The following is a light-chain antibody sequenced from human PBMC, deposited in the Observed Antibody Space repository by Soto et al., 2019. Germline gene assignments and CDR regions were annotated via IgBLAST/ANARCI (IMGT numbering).Light chain of an antibody. V-gene: IGLV2-14*01. CDR2: QVT. CDR3: SSHTTSDISYV. CDR1: SSDIGGYYY. J-gene: IGLJ3*02. Sequence: QSALTQSASVSGSPGQSITISCTGTSSDIGGYYYVSWYQHHPGRAPKLLIYQVTSRPSGVSNRFSGSKSGSTAPVTISGLPPGSAADYFCSSHTTSDISYVFGGGREVTVL.